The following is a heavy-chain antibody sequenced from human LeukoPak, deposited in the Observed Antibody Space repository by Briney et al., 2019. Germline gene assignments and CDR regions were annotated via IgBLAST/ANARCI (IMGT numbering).Heavy chain of an antibody. CDR2: ISTGGVT. Sequence: VGSLRLSCAASGFTFSTYAMNWVRQAPGKGLERVSSISTGGVTYLADSMKGRFTISRDISKNTLYLQMNSLRAEDTAVYYCAKDLNNYGTTPLDYWGQGTLVTVSS. CDR1: GFTFSTYA. V-gene: IGHV3-23*01. J-gene: IGHJ4*02. CDR3: AKDLNNYGTTPLDY. D-gene: IGHD5-18*01.